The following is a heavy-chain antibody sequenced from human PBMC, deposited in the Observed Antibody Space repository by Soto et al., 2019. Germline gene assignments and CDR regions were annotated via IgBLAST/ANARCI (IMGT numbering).Heavy chain of an antibody. V-gene: IGHV1-58*01. CDR1: GFTFTSSA. CDR3: AADDGSGSYSFYYYGMDV. J-gene: IGHJ6*02. D-gene: IGHD3-10*01. CDR2: IVVGSGNT. Sequence: SVKVSCKASGFTFTSSAVQWVRQARGQRLEWIGWIVVGSGNTNYAKKFQERVTIARDMSTSTAYMELSSLRSEDTAVYYCAADDGSGSYSFYYYGMDVWGQGTTVTVSS.